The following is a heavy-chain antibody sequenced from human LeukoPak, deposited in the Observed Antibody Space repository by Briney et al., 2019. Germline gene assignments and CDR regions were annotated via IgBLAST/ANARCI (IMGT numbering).Heavy chain of an antibody. V-gene: IGHV3-23*01. CDR3: ARDTVVTSYFDY. D-gene: IGHD2-21*02. Sequence: GGSLRLSCAASGFTFSSYAMSWVRQAPGKGLEWVSAISGSGGSTYYADSVKGRFTISRDDSKNTLYLQMNSLRAEDTAVYYCARDTVVTSYFDYWGQGTLVTVSS. CDR1: GFTFSSYA. J-gene: IGHJ4*02. CDR2: ISGSGGST.